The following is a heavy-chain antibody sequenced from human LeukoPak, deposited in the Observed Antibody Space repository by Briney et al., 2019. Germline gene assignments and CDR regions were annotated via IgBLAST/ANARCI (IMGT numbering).Heavy chain of an antibody. CDR2: ISSNGGST. V-gene: IGHV3-64D*06. CDR1: GFTFSSYA. Sequence: EGSLRLSCSASGFTFSSYAMHWVRQAPGKGLEYVSAISSNGGSTYYADSVKGRFTISRDNSKNTLYLQMSSLRAEDTAVYYCVKGRRSYYGSGSYSGYYYGMDVWGKGTTVTVSS. J-gene: IGHJ6*04. CDR3: VKGRRSYYGSGSYSGYYYGMDV. D-gene: IGHD3-10*01.